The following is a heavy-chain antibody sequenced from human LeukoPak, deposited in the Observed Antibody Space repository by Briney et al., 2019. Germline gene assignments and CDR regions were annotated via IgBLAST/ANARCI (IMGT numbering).Heavy chain of an antibody. D-gene: IGHD1-26*01. CDR3: ARGRIVGAFFDY. CDR1: GFTVSSNY. Sequence: GGSLRLFCAASGFTVSSNYMSWVRQAPGKGLEWVSVIYSGGSTYYADSVKGRFTISRDNSKNTLYLQMNSLRAEDTAVYYCARGRIVGAFFDYWGQGTLVTVSS. CDR2: IYSGGST. J-gene: IGHJ4*02. V-gene: IGHV3-53*01.